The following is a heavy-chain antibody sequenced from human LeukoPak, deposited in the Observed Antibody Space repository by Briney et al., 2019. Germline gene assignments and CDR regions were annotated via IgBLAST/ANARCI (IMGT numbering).Heavy chain of an antibody. CDR1: GYTFTTYA. D-gene: IGHD1-1*01. CDR2: INAGNGNT. V-gene: IGHV1-3*03. CDR3: ARVGLAGTTRLVWFDP. Sequence: ASVKVSCKASGYTFTTYAMHWVRQAPGRRLEWMGWINAGNGNTKYSQEFQGRVTITRDTSASTAYMELSSLRSEDMAVYYCARVGLAGTTRLVWFDPWGRGTLVTVSS. J-gene: IGHJ5*02.